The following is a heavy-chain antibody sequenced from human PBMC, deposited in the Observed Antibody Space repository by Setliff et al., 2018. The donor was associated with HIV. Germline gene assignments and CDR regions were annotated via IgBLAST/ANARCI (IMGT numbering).Heavy chain of an antibody. CDR2: ISYSEYT. V-gene: IGHV4-59*11. J-gene: IGHJ3*01. CDR3: ARDHNSGTLHAFDL. D-gene: IGHD1-26*01. CDR1: GDPINSHY. Sequence: SETLSLTCTVSGDPINSHYWSWIRQPPGEGLEWIGHISYSEYTNYNPSLKSRVTISLDTSKKHFSLDLYSVTAADTAVYYCARDHNSGTLHAFDLWGQGTKV.